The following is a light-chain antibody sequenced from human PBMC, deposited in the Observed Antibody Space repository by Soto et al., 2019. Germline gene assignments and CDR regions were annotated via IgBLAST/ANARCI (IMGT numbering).Light chain of an antibody. CDR3: QQYGDSLLT. J-gene: IGKJ4*01. V-gene: IGKV3-20*01. CDR1: QSVSGY. Sequence: EIVLTQSPATLSLSPGERATLSCRASQSVSGYLAWYQQRPGQTPRLLIYHASNRATGIPDRFSGSGSGTDFTLTISRLEPEDFAVYYCQQYGDSLLTFGGGTKVEIK. CDR2: HAS.